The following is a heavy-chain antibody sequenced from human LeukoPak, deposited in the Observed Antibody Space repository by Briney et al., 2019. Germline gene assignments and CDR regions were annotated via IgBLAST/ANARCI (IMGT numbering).Heavy chain of an antibody. CDR1: GFTFSRYA. V-gene: IGHV3-23*01. Sequence: GGSLRLSCAASGFTFSRYAMSWVRQAPGEGLEWVSAISGSGGSTYYADSVKGRFTISRDNSKNTLYLQMNSLRAEDTAVYYCAKDGAYCGGDCYPRGAFDIWGQGTMVTVSS. CDR2: ISGSGGST. D-gene: IGHD2-21*02. J-gene: IGHJ3*02. CDR3: AKDGAYCGGDCYPRGAFDI.